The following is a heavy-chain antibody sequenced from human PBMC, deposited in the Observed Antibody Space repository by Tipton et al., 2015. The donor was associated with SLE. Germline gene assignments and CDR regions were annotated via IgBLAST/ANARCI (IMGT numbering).Heavy chain of an antibody. Sequence: QSGPEVKKPGASVKVSCKASGYTFTDYYLHWVRQAPGQGLEWMGWVNPNSGGPNYAQKFQGRVTMTRDTSISTAYMDLSSLRSDDTAVYFCARGGSGDAFDMRGQGTMVTVTS. V-gene: IGHV1-2*02. D-gene: IGHD2-15*01. J-gene: IGHJ3*02. CDR3: ARGGSGDAFDM. CDR2: VNPNSGGP. CDR1: GYTFTDYY.